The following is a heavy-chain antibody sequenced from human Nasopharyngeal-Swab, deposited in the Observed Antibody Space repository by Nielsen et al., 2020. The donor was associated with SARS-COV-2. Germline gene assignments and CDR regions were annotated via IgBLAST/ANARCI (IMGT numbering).Heavy chain of an antibody. CDR3: ARHVQDSSGWYDY. J-gene: IGHJ4*02. V-gene: IGHV5-10-1*01. CDR2: IDPSDSYT. CDR1: GYSFTSYW. Sequence: KVSCKGSGYSFTSYWTSWVRQMPGKGLEWMGRIDPSDSYTNYSPSFQGHVTISADKSISTAYLQWSSLKASDTAMYYCARHVQDSSGWYDYWGQGTLVTVSS. D-gene: IGHD6-19*01.